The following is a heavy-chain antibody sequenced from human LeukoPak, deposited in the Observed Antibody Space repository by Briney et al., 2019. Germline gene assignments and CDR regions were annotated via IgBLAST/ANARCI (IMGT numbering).Heavy chain of an antibody. J-gene: IGHJ4*02. CDR2: IIPILGIA. CDR3: AREAAAAGTLDY. Sequence: SVKVSCKASGGTFSSYAISWVRQAPGQGLEWMGRIIPILGIANYAQKFQGRVTITTDKSTSTAYMELSSLRSEDTAVYYCAREAAAAGTLDYWGQGTLVTVSS. CDR1: GGTFSSYA. V-gene: IGHV1-69*04. D-gene: IGHD6-13*01.